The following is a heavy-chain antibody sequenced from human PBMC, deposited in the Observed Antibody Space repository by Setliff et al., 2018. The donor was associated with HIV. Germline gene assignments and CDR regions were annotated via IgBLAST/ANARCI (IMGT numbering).Heavy chain of an antibody. CDR3: ARDQTGVAAAAFGGGSAWSDEGFDI. D-gene: IGHD6-13*01. CDR2: IIPMYNIP. V-gene: IGHV1-69*13. CDR1: GGTLSNYV. J-gene: IGHJ3*02. Sequence: SVKVSCKTSGGTLSNYVTTWVRQAPGQGLEWMGMIIPMYNIPAYAQKFQGRVTFTADESTSTAYMELSSLSSEDTAVYYCARDQTGVAAAAFGGGSAWSDEGFDIWGQGTMVTVS.